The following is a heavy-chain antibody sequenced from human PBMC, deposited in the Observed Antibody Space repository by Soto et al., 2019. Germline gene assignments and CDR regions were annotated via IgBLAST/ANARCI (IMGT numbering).Heavy chain of an antibody. CDR2: IYYSGST. CDR1: GGSISSSSYY. J-gene: IGHJ4*02. V-gene: IGHV4-39*01. D-gene: IGHD5-12*01. CDR3: ARQNGMATIIQGTIGF. Sequence: PSETLSLTCTVSGGSISSSSYYWGWIRQPQGKGLEWIGSIYYSGSTYYNPSLKSRVTISVDTSKNQFSLKLSSVTAADTAVYYCARQNGMATIIQGTIGFWGQGTLVTVSS.